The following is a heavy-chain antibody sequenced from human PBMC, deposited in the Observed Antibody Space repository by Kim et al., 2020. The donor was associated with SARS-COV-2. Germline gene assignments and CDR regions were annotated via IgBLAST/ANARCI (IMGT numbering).Heavy chain of an antibody. J-gene: IGHJ6*02. CDR3: ARDGRGSRWGYYYYGMDV. V-gene: IGHV3-21*06. Sequence: KDRFTNSRDNAKNSLYLQMNSLRAEDTAVYYCARDGRGSRWGYYYYGMDVWGQGTTVTVSS. D-gene: IGHD6-13*01.